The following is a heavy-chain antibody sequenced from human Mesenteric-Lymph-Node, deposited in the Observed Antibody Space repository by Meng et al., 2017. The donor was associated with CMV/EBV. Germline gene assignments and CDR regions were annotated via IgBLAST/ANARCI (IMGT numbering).Heavy chain of an antibody. CDR1: GGSISSYY. CDR2: IYYSGST. V-gene: IGHV4-59*01. D-gene: IGHD2-21*01. J-gene: IGHJ4*02. CDR3: SRVGKDRSGGDCSFDH. Sequence: SETLSLTCTVSGGSISSYYWSWIRQPPGKGLEWIGYIYYSGSTNYNPSLKSRVSISVDTSKNQFSLKLSSVTAADTAVYYCSRVGKDRSGGDCSFDHWGQGTLVTVSS.